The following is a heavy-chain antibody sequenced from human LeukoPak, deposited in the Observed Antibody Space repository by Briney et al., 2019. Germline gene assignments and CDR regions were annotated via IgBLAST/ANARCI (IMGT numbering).Heavy chain of an antibody. J-gene: IGHJ4*02. V-gene: IGHV3-23*01. Sequence: PGGSLRLSCAASGLTFSDYAMSWFRQAPGKGLEWVSGITSGFTPHYADSVKGRFTISRDNSKNTFHLQLNSLRAEDTAVYYCAKARHYDFWSGEGNFDYWGQGTLVTVSS. CDR1: GLTFSDYA. CDR3: AKARHYDFWSGEGNFDY. D-gene: IGHD3-3*01. CDR2: ITSGFTP.